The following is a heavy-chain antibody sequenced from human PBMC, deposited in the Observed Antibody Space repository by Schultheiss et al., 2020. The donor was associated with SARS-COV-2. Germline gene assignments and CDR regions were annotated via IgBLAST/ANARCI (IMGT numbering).Heavy chain of an antibody. Sequence: ASVKVSCKASGYTFIGYYMHWVRQAPGQGLEWMGRINPNSGGTKYTQKLQGRVTMTTDTSTSIAYMELRSLRSDDTAVYYCARAEWGYSGYGANYWYFDLWGRGTLVTVSS. V-gene: IGHV1-2*06. J-gene: IGHJ2*01. D-gene: IGHD5-12*01. CDR2: INPNSGGT. CDR3: ARAEWGYSGYGANYWYFDL. CDR1: GYTFIGYY.